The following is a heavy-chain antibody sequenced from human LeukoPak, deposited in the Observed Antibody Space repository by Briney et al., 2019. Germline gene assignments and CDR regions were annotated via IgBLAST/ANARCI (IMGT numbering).Heavy chain of an antibody. CDR1: GGSISSYY. CDR3: AREGLGSGAQVDY. D-gene: IGHD3-10*01. J-gene: IGHJ4*02. V-gene: IGHV4-59*12. Sequence: SETLSLTCTVSGGSISSYYWNWIRQPPGKGLEWIGYIYYSGTTNYNPSLKSRVTISVDTSKNQFSLKLSSVTAADTAVYYCAREGLGSGAQVDYWGQGTLVTVSS. CDR2: IYYSGTT.